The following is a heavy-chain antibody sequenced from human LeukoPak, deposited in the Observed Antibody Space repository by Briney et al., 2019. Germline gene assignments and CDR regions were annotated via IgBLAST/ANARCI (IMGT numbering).Heavy chain of an antibody. J-gene: IGHJ5*02. Sequence: GASVKVSCKASGYTFTGYYMHWVRQAPGQGLEWMGRINPNSGGTNYAQKFQGRVTMTRDTSLSPAYMELSRLRSDDTAVYYCARDRITMVRGVYNWFDPWGQGTLVTVSS. CDR1: GYTFTGYY. CDR3: ARDRITMVRGVYNWFDP. D-gene: IGHD3-10*01. CDR2: INPNSGGT. V-gene: IGHV1-2*06.